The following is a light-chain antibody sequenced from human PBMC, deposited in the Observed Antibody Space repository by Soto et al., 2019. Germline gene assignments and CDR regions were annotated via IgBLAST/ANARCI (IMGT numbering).Light chain of an antibody. CDR3: QQRSNWPAT. J-gene: IGKJ1*01. Sequence: EIVLTQSPATLSLSPGERATLSCRASQSVSSYLAWYQQKPGQAPRLLIYDASHRATGIPARFSGSGSWTDFTLTISSLEPEDFAVYYCQQRSNWPATFGQGTKVEIK. CDR1: QSVSSY. CDR2: DAS. V-gene: IGKV3-11*01.